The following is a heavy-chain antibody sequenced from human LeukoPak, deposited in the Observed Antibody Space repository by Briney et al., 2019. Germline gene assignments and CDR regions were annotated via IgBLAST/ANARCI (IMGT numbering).Heavy chain of an antibody. V-gene: IGHV1-46*01. D-gene: IGHD5-24*01. CDR2: INPRYGSA. J-gene: IGHJ4*02. Sequence: ASVKVSCKASGYTFSNYHINWERQAPGQGIEWMGIINPRYGSATYAQKFQSRVTMTRDMSTSTVHMELSSLRSDDTAVYYCAREEARDGSTGYYFDYWGQGTLLTVSS. CDR3: AREEARDGSTGYYFDY. CDR1: GYTFSNYH.